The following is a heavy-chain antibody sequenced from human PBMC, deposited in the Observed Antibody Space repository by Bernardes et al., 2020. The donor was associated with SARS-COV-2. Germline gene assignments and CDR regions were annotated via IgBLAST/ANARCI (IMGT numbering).Heavy chain of an antibody. CDR3: AYYWADY. V-gene: IGHV3-23*01. Sequence: GGSLRLSCSASGFTFSSHVMNWVRPAPGKGLEWVSVISTSGGGTYYADSVKGRFTISRDNSKNTLYLQMNSLRAEDTAVYYCAYYWADYWGQGTLVTVSS. J-gene: IGHJ4*02. D-gene: IGHD3-10*01. CDR1: GFTFSSHV. CDR2: ISTSGGGT.